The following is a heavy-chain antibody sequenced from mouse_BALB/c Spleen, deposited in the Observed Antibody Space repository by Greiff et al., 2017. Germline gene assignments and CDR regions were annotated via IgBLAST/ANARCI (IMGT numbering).Heavy chain of an antibody. D-gene: IGHD1-1*01. CDR3: ARYGSIAMDY. V-gene: IGHV5-17*02. CDR1: GFTFSSFG. Sequence: EVNVVESGGGLVQPGGSRKLSCAASGFTFSSFGMHWVRQAPEKGLEWVAYISSGSSTIYYADTVKGRFTISRDNPKNTLFLQMTSLRSEDTAMYYCARYGSIAMDYWGQGTSVTVSS. CDR2: ISSGSSTI. J-gene: IGHJ4*01.